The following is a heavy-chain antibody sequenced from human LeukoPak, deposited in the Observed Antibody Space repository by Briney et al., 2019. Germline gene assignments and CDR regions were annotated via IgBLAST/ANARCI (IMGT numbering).Heavy chain of an antibody. CDR3: ARVPASGWDYYDSSGTGGAFDI. D-gene: IGHD3-22*01. CDR1: GFTFSGYG. Sequence: GRSLRLSCAASGFTFSGYGMHWVRQAPGKGLEWVAVIWYDGSNNYYADSVKGRFTISRDNSKNTLYLQMNSLRAEDTAVYYCARVPASGWDYYDSSGTGGAFDIWGQGTMVTVSS. V-gene: IGHV3-33*01. CDR2: IWYDGSNN. J-gene: IGHJ3*02.